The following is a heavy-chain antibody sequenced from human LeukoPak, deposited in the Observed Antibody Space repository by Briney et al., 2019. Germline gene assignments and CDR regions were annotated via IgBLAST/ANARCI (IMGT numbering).Heavy chain of an antibody. V-gene: IGHV3-30*03. CDR2: ISYDGSNK. J-gene: IGHJ3*02. CDR3: ARDAGPAYAFDI. CDR1: GFTFSSYG. Sequence: GGSLRLSCAASGFTFSSYGMHWVRQAPGKGLEWVAVISYDGSNKYYADSVKGRFTISRDNSKNTLYLQMNSLRAEDTAVYYCARDAGPAYAFDIWGQGTMVAVSS.